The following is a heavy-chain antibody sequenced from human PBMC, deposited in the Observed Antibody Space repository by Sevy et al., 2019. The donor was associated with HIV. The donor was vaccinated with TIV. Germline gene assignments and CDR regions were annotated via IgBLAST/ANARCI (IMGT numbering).Heavy chain of an antibody. J-gene: IGHJ6*02. CDR3: ARDCSSANCLWGMDV. CDR1: GFTFSNYW. D-gene: IGHD2-2*01. CDR2: IKRDGSEK. V-gene: IGHV3-7*03. Sequence: GGSMRLSCAASGFTFSNYWMSWVRQAPGKGLEWVANIKRDGSEKYYVASVKGLFTISRYNAKTSLYLQMNSLGVEDTAMYYCARDCSSANCLWGMDVWGQGTMVTVSS.